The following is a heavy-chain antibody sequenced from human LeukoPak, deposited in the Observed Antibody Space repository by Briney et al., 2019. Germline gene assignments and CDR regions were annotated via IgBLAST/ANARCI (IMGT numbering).Heavy chain of an antibody. CDR1: GASISRRTYH. V-gene: IGHV4-39*01. D-gene: IGHD3-10*01. Sequence: SETLSLTCSVSGASISRRTYHWGWIRQPPEKGLESIGGLYDRGSTYYNSSLKSRVTISPDTSTNQVSLKLRSVTPADTAGYFCVGEFANKDLQENYFYYYMDVWGKGTTVIVSS. CDR2: LYDRGST. CDR3: VGEFANKDLQENYFYYYMDV. J-gene: IGHJ6*03.